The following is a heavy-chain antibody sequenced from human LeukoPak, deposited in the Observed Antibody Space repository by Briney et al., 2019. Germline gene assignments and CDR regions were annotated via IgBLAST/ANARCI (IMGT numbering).Heavy chain of an antibody. CDR2: ISSSSSYI. CDR1: GFTFSSYS. J-gene: IGHJ5*02. CDR3: ARDRYHGNDYDFWSGYPINWFDP. V-gene: IGHV3-21*01. D-gene: IGHD3-3*01. Sequence: PGGSLRLSCAASGFTFSSYSMNWVRQAPGKGLEWVSSISSSSSYIYYADSVKGRFTISRDNAKNSLYLQMNSLRAEDTAVYYCARDRYHGNDYDFWSGYPINWFDPWGQGTLVTVSS.